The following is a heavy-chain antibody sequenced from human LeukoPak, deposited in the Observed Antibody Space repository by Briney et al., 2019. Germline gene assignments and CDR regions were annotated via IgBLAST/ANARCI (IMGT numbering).Heavy chain of an antibody. J-gene: IGHJ4*02. V-gene: IGHV4-61*02. CDR3: AREGPNWTMVRGVIVSYFDY. D-gene: IGHD3-10*01. CDR1: GGSISSGSYY. CDR2: IYSSGST. Sequence: SETLSLTCTVSGGSISSGSYYWSWIRQPAGKGLEWIGRIYSSGSTNYNPSLKSRVTISVDTSKNQFSLKLSSVAAADTAVYYCAREGPNWTMVRGVIVSYFDYWGQGTLVTVSS.